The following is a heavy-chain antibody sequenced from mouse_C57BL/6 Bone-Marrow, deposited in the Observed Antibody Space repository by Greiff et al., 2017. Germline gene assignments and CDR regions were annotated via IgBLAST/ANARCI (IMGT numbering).Heavy chain of an antibody. J-gene: IGHJ3*01. Sequence: DVHLVESGGGLVKPGGSLKLSCAASGFTFSDYGMHRVRQAPEKGLEWVAYISSGSSTISYADTVKGRFTISRDNAKNTLFLQMTSLRSEDTAMYYCARDGNFEGFAYWGQGTLVTVSA. CDR3: ARDGNFEGFAY. D-gene: IGHD2-1*01. V-gene: IGHV5-17*01. CDR1: GFTFSDYG. CDR2: ISSGSSTI.